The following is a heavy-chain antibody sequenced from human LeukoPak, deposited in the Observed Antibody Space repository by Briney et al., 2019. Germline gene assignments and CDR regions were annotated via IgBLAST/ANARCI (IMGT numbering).Heavy chain of an antibody. CDR1: GFTFDDYG. CDR3: ARDSYDSIYYYYMDV. J-gene: IGHJ6*03. Sequence: GGSLRLSCAASGFTFDDYGMSWVRQAPGKGLEWVSGINWNGGSTGYADSVKGRFTISRDNAKNSLYLQMNSLRAEDTAVYYCARDSYDSIYYYYMDVWGKGTTVTVSS. D-gene: IGHD3-22*01. V-gene: IGHV3-20*04. CDR2: INWNGGST.